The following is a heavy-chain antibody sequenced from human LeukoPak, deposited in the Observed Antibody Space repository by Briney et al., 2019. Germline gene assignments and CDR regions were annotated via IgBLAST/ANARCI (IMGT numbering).Heavy chain of an antibody. Sequence: GGSLRLSCAASGFTFSSYAMSWVRQAPGKGLKWVSAISGSGGSTYYADSVKGRFTISRDNSKNTLYLQMNSLRAEDTAVYYCARDLHILTGYYPDYGMDVWGQGTTVTVSS. CDR2: ISGSGGST. D-gene: IGHD3-9*01. J-gene: IGHJ6*02. V-gene: IGHV3-23*01. CDR3: ARDLHILTGYYPDYGMDV. CDR1: GFTFSSYA.